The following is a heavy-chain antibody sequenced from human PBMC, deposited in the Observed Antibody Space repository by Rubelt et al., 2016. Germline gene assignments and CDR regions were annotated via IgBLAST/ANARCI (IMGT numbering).Heavy chain of an antibody. J-gene: IGHJ5*02. V-gene: IGHV4-34*01. CDR2: INHSGRT. CDR3: AGGGRYYGSGSYQRHNWFDP. D-gene: IGHD3-10*01. Sequence: QVQLQQWGAGLLKPSETLSLTCAVYGGSFSGYYWSWIRQPPGKGLEWIGEINHSGRTNYNPSLKSRVTRSGDTSKNQFSLKLSSVTAADTAVYYCAGGGRYYGSGSYQRHNWFDPWGQGTLVTVSS. CDR1: GGSFSGYY.